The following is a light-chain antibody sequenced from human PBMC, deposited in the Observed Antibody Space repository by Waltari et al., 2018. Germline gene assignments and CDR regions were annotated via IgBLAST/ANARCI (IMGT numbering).Light chain of an antibody. V-gene: IGKV1-5*03. CDR3: QHYNSYSPWT. J-gene: IGKJ1*01. CDR2: KTS. CDR1: QSISDW. Sequence: DIQMTQSPSTLSTSVGDRVTLTCRATQSISDWLALYQQKPGKAPELLIYKTSILESGVPSRFSGSGSGTEFTLTITSLQPDDFATYFCQHYNSYSPWTFGQGTKVEIK.